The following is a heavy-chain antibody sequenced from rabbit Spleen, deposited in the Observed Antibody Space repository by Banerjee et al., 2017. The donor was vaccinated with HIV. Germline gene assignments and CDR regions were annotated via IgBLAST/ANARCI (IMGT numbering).Heavy chain of an antibody. CDR2: IYVGSSGST. Sequence: QSLEESGGDLVKPGASLTLTCTASGFSFSSRHYMRWVRQAPGKGLEWLACIYVGSSGSTYYASWAKGRFAISKTSSTTVTLQMTSLTAADTATYFCARETSSGWGVISFYFSLWGPGTLVTVS. J-gene: IGHJ4*01. D-gene: IGHD4-1*01. CDR3: ARETSSGWGVISFYFSL. CDR1: GFSFSSRHY. V-gene: IGHV1S40*01.